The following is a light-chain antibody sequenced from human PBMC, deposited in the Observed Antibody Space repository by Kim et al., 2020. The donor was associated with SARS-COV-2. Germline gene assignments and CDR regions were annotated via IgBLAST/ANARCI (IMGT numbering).Light chain of an antibody. Sequence: GNRSSNSATRAMGALANNDEQWHRQRPGSAPTTVIYENDQRPSGVPDRFSGSIDSSSNSASLTISGLKTEDEADYYCQSYDSSSEVFGGGTQLTVL. CDR3: QSYDSSSEV. V-gene: IGLV6-57*03. CDR2: END. CDR1: MGALANND. J-gene: IGLJ3*02.